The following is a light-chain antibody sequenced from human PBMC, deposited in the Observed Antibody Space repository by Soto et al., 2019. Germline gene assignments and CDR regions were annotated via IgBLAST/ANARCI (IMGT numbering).Light chain of an antibody. Sequence: QSVLTQPHSVSAAPGQTVTISCSGSSSNIGNKYVSWYQQLPGTAPKLLIYANNKRPSGITDRFSGSKSGTSATLGITGLQTGDEADYYCGTWASSLRAVVFGGGTKLTVL. V-gene: IGLV1-51*01. CDR2: ANN. CDR3: GTWASSLRAVV. J-gene: IGLJ2*01. CDR1: SSNIGNKY.